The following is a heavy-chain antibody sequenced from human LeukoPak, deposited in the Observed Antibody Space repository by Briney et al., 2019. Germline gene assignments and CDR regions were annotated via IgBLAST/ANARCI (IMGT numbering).Heavy chain of an antibody. CDR1: GFTFRSYA. Sequence: VGSLRLSCAASGFTFRSYATSWVRQAPGKGLEWVSAISGSGDSTYYADSVKGRFTISRDNSKNTLYLQMNSLRAEDTAVYYCAKDHSYGSGSLPLPDYWGQGTLVTVSS. D-gene: IGHD3-10*01. CDR2: ISGSGDST. J-gene: IGHJ4*02. V-gene: IGHV3-23*01. CDR3: AKDHSYGSGSLPLPDY.